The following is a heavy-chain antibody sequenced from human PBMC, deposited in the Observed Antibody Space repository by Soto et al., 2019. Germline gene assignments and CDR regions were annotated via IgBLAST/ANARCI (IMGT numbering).Heavy chain of an antibody. CDR2: TYYRSKWYN. V-gene: IGHV6-1*01. Sequence: SQTLSLTCAISVDSVSSNSAAWNWIRQSPSRGLEWLGRTYYRSKWYNDYAVSVKSRITINPDTSKNQFSLQLNSVTPEDTAVYYCARDSPAKLRFLELGSYPSSSCYCMLVCGQATTLTV. CDR3: ARDSPAKLRFLELGSYPSSSCYCMLV. CDR1: VDSVSSNSAA. J-gene: IGHJ6*01. D-gene: IGHD3-3*01.